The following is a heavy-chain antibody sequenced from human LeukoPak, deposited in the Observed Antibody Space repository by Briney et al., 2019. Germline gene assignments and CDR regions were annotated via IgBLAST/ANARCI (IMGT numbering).Heavy chain of an antibody. V-gene: IGHV3-23*01. J-gene: IGHJ4*02. CDR3: ATAHYDSSGYYYDY. CDR1: GFTFSSYA. Sequence: PGGSLRLSCAASGFTFSSYAMSWVRQAPGKGLEWVSAISGSGGSTYYADSVKGRFTISRDNSKNTLYLQMNSLRAEDTAVYYCATAHYDSSGYYYDYWGQGTLVTVSS. CDR2: ISGSGGST. D-gene: IGHD3-22*01.